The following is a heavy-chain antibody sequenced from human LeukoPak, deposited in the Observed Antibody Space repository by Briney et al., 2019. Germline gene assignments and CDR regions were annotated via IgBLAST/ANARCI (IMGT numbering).Heavy chain of an antibody. J-gene: IGHJ4*02. V-gene: IGHV3-48*02. CDR3: ARSDCGGDCYLIDY. Sequence: GGSLRLSCAASGFTLSSHSVNWVRQAPGKGLEWVSYISTSSSKIYYADSVKGRFTISRDNAKNSLYLQMNSLRDEDTAVCYCARSDCGGDCYLIDYWGQGTLVTVSS. CDR2: ISTSSSKI. CDR1: GFTLSSHS. D-gene: IGHD2-21*02.